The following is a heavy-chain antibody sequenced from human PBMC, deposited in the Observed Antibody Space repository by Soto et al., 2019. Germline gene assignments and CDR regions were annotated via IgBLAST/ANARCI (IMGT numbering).Heavy chain of an antibody. CDR1: GYTFTSYG. CDR2: ISAYNGNT. J-gene: IGHJ6*02. D-gene: IGHD3-16*02. Sequence: VASVKVSCKASGYTFTSYGISWVRQAPGQGLEWMGWISAYNGNTNYAQKLQGRVTMTTDTSTSTAYMELRSLRSDDTAVYYCASQVGELSRYYYYGMDVWGQGTTVTVSS. V-gene: IGHV1-18*01. CDR3: ASQVGELSRYYYYGMDV.